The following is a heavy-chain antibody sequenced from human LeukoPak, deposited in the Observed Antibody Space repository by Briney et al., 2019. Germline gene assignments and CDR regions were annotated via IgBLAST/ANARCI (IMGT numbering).Heavy chain of an antibody. V-gene: IGHV4-61*02. D-gene: IGHD6-13*01. CDR3: AREGSSWTLDY. CDR1: GGSISSGSNF. J-gene: IGHJ4*02. CDR2: IHTSGSI. Sequence: PSETLSLTCTVSGGSISSGSNFWSWIRQPAGKGLEWIGRIHTSGSINYNPSLKSRVTISVDTSKNQFSLKLSSVTAADTAVYYCAREGSSWTLDYWGQGTLVTVSS.